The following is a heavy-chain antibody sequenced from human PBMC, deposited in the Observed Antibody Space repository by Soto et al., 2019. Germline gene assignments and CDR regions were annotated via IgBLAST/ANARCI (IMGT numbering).Heavy chain of an antibody. Sequence: ASVKVSCKASGYSFTGYSMHWVRQAPGQGLEWMGWINPNSGSTNYAQKFQGRVTMTRNISISTAYMELSRLGSDDTAIYYCARMAASGSLNWFDPWGQGTLVTVSS. D-gene: IGHD3-10*01. CDR1: GYSFTGYS. CDR3: ARMAASGSLNWFDP. J-gene: IGHJ5*02. CDR2: INPNSGST. V-gene: IGHV1-2*02.